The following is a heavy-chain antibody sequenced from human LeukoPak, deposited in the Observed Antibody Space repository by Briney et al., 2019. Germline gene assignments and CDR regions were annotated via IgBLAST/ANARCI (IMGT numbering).Heavy chain of an antibody. D-gene: IGHD3-10*01. J-gene: IGHJ4*02. CDR3: AKDSRYYGSGSYYAFDY. Sequence: GGSLRLSCAVSGFTFSSYGMHWVRQAPGKGLEWVAVISYDGSNKYYADSVKGRFTISRDNSKNTLYLQMNSLRAEDTAVYYCAKDSRYYGSGSYYAFDYWGQGTLVTVSS. CDR2: ISYDGSNK. CDR1: GFTFSSYG. V-gene: IGHV3-30*18.